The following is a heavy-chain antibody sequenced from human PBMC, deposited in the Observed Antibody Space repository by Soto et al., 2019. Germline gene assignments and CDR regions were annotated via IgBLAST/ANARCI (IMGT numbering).Heavy chain of an antibody. CDR3: ARDNVEMATAD. J-gene: IGHJ4*02. D-gene: IGHD5-12*01. CDR2: IIPIFGTA. Sequence: GASVKVSCKASGGTFSSYAISWVRQAPGQGLEWMGGIIPIFGTANYAQKFQGRVTITADESTSTAYMELSSLRSEDTAAYYCARDNVEMATADWGKGTLVTVSS. CDR1: GGTFSSYA. V-gene: IGHV1-69*13.